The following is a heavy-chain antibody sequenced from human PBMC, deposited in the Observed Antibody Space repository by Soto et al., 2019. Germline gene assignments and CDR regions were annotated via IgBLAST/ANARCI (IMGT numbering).Heavy chain of an antibody. CDR1: GGSINSPSYY. CDR3: AVYHFYSGNPYNGIDY. D-gene: IGHD3-10*01. J-gene: IGHJ4*02. V-gene: IGHV4-39*01. CDR2: TYYSGNT. Sequence: LQLQESGPGLVKPSETLSLTCTVSGGSINSPSYYWGWSRQPPGKGLEWIGVTYYSGNTYYSPSLKSRVTISLDSPNNRFSLRLASVTAADTAVYYCAVYHFYSGNPYNGIDYWGQGTLVTVAS.